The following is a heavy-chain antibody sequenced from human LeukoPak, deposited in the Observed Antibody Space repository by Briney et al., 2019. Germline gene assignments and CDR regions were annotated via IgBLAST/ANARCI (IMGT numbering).Heavy chain of an antibody. V-gene: IGHV3-66*02. D-gene: IGHD3-10*01. Sequence: GGSLRLSCAASGFTVSSNYMSWVRQAPGKGLEWVSVIYSGGSTYYADSVKCRFTISRDNSRNTLYLQMNSLRAEDTAVYYCARGGSGSYIYYFDYWGQGTLVTVSS. CDR3: ARGGSGSYIYYFDY. CDR2: IYSGGST. J-gene: IGHJ4*02. CDR1: GFTVSSNY.